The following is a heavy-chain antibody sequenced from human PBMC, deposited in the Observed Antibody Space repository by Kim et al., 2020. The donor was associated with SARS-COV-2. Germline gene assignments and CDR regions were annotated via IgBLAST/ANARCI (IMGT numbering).Heavy chain of an antibody. D-gene: IGHD6-19*01. CDR1: GYTFTTFA. CDR3: AREAVVGSFDY. V-gene: IGHV1-3*01. CDR2: INGGNGNT. J-gene: IGHJ4*02. Sequence: ASVKVSCKASGYTFTTFALYWVRRAPGQRLEWMGWINGGNGNTRYSQKFQARVSITRDTSATTAYLELSCLRSEDTAFSYCAREAVVGSFDYWGQGPLVTVSS.